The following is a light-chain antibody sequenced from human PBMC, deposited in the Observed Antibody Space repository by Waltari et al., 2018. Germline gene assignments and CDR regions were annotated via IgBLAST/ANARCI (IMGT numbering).Light chain of an antibody. Sequence: DIQMTQSPSTLSATVGDRVTITCRASQSISTGLAWYQQKPGKAPKLLIYKASSLESGVPSRFSGSGSGTEFTLTISSLQPDDFATDYCQQYNSYPYTFGQGTKLEIK. CDR2: KAS. V-gene: IGKV1-5*03. CDR3: QQYNSYPYT. J-gene: IGKJ2*01. CDR1: QSISTG.